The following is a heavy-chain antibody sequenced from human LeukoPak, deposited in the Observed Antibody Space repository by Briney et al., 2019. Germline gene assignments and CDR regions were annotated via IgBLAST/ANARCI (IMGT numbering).Heavy chain of an antibody. V-gene: IGHV4-59*08. D-gene: IGHD2-21*02. CDR1: GASFTSNY. Sequence: SETLSLTCTVSGASFTSNYWSWIRQPPAKGLEWIGYIYYSGTTTYNPSLERRVTMSVDMSKTQFSLRLNSVTATDTAVYYCARLDCGGDCYVEYWGQGTLVTVSS. CDR2: IYYSGTT. J-gene: IGHJ4*02. CDR3: ARLDCGGDCYVEY.